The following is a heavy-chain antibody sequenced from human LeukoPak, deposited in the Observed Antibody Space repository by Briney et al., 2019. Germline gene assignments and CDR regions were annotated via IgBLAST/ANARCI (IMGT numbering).Heavy chain of an antibody. D-gene: IGHD2-8*01. Sequence: ASVKVSCKACGYTFTGYYMHWVRQAPGQGLEWMGWINPNSGGTNYAQKFQGRVTMTRDTSISTAYMELSRLRSDDTAVYYCARSPLYCTNGVCYFDYWGQGTLVTVSS. CDR3: ARSPLYCTNGVCYFDY. V-gene: IGHV1-2*02. CDR2: INPNSGGT. CDR1: GYTFTGYY. J-gene: IGHJ4*02.